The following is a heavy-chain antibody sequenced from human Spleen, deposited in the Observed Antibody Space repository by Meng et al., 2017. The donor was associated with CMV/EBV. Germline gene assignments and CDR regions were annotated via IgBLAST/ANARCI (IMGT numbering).Heavy chain of an antibody. D-gene: IGHD6-13*01. CDR3: ARDSSLYYYGMDV. CDR1: GGSFSGYH. Sequence: SETLSLTCAVYGGSFSGYHWSWIRQPPGKGLEWIGEINHGGYTSYNPSLKSRVTISVDTSKNQFSLKLSSVTAADTAVYYCARDSSLYYYGMDVWGQGTTVTVSS. V-gene: IGHV4-34*01. J-gene: IGHJ6*02. CDR2: INHGGYT.